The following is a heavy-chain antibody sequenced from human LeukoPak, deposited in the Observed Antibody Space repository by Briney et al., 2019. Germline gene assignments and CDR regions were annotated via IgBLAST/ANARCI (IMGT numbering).Heavy chain of an antibody. CDR2: ISDDGSRT. Sequence: GGSLRLSCAASGFTFSYYWMHWVRQAPGKGLVWVSRISDDGSRTTYADSVKGRFAISRDNAKNTLYLQMNSLRAEDTAVYYCARDDGFYSDSNFQDYWGHGTLVTVSS. CDR3: ARDDGFYSDSNFQDY. CDR1: GFTFSYYW. J-gene: IGHJ4*01. D-gene: IGHD2/OR15-2a*01. V-gene: IGHV3-74*01.